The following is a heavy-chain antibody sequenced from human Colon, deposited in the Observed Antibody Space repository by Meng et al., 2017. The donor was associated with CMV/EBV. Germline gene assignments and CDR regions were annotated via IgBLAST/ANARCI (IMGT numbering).Heavy chain of an antibody. Sequence: SGPTLVKPTETFTLTCTDAGFSLDDSTVGMTWLRQPPGKALEWLAHILPSDEGSYNTSLRGRLTISKAASKSQVVLTLANMDPVNTATYYCPRITYYDDSTGAYHVIFFAHWGPGTLVTVSS. D-gene: IGHD2-8*02. J-gene: IGHJ4*02. CDR3: PRITYYDDSTGAYHVIFFAH. CDR2: ILPSDEG. CDR1: GFSLDDSTVG. V-gene: IGHV2-26*01.